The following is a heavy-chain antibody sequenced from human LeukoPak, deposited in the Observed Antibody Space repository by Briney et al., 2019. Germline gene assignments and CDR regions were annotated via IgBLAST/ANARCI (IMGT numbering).Heavy chain of an antibody. CDR2: INPNSGGT. V-gene: IGHV1-2*02. CDR3: ARAPGSEDILAY. Sequence: ASVKVSCKASGYTFTGYYMHWVRQAPGQGLEWMGWINPNSGGTNYAQKIQGRGTMTRDTSISTAYMELSRLRSEDTAVYYCARAPGSEDILAYWGQGTLVTVSS. CDR1: GYTFTGYY. D-gene: IGHD3-10*01. J-gene: IGHJ4*02.